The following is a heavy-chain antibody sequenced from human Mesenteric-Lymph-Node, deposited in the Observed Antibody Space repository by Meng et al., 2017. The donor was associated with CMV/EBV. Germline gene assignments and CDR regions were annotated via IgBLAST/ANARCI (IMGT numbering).Heavy chain of an antibody. CDR3: ARDLCGYNRCNWFDP. D-gene: IGHD5-24*01. Sequence: SETLSLTCTVSGASISSGGYFWSWIRQSPGKDLDWIGYIYYSGGTYYKPSLKSRATISMDTSNNQLSLKLTSMTAADTAVYYCARDLCGYNRCNWFDPWGQGTLVTVSS. V-gene: IGHV4-30-4*08. J-gene: IGHJ5*02. CDR2: IYYSGGT. CDR1: GASISSGGYF.